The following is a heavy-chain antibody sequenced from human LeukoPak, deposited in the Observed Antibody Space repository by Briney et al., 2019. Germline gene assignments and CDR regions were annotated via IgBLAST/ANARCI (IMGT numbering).Heavy chain of an antibody. J-gene: IGHJ4*02. CDR1: GFTFSTFS. CDR2: ISTSGSTI. CDR3: ARGNKGTPLYY. D-gene: IGHD1/OR15-1a*01. Sequence: GGSLRLSCTASGFTFSTFSMNWVRQAPRMGLEWVAYISTSGSTIYYSESVKGRFTISRDNAKNSLYLQMNSLRAEDTALYHCARGNKGTPLYYWGQGTLVTVSS. V-gene: IGHV3-48*01.